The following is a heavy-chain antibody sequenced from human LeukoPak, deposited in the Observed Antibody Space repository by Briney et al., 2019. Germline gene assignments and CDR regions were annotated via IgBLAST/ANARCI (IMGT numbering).Heavy chain of an antibody. D-gene: IGHD3-10*01. Sequence: PGGSLRLSCAASGFTFSNYGMNWVRQAPGKGLEWVSFIDTSGRYVYYGDSVKGRFTISRDNAKNLLYLQMNGLMAKDTALYYCARGRRITLLRGVARSGGFDIWGQGAMVAVSS. CDR1: GFTFSNYG. V-gene: IGHV3-21*06. CDR2: IDTSGRYV. CDR3: ARGRRITLLRGVARSGGFDI. J-gene: IGHJ3*02.